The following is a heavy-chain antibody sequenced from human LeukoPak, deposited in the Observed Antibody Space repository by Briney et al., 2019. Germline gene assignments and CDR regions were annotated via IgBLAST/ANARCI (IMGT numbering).Heavy chain of an antibody. Sequence: GGSLRLSCAASGLTFSSYWMHWVRQAPGKGLVWVSRIISDGSSATHADSVKGRFTISRDNSKNTLYLQMNSLRVEDTAVYYCARELERYFQDWGQGTLVTVSP. CDR1: GLTFSSYW. CDR2: IISDGSSA. V-gene: IGHV3-74*01. D-gene: IGHD5-24*01. J-gene: IGHJ1*01. CDR3: ARELERYFQD.